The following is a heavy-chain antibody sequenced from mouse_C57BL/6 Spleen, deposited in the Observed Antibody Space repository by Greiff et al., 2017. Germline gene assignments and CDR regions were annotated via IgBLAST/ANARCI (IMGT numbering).Heavy chain of an antibody. CDR1: GFSLTSYG. J-gene: IGHJ4*01. CDR3: AKIYYNHDRVFYYPMHY. V-gene: IGHV2-3*01. Sequence: VQLKESGPGLVAPSQSLSITCTVSGFSLTSYGVSWVRQPPGKGLEWLGVIWGDGSTNYHSALISSLSISKDNSKSQVFLKLNSLQTDDTATYYCAKIYYNHDRVFYYPMHYGGQGISGTV. D-gene: IGHD2-12*01. CDR2: IWGDGST.